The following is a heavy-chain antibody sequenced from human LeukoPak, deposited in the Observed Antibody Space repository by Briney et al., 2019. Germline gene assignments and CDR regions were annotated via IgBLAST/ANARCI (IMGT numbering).Heavy chain of an antibody. V-gene: IGHV3-7*01. CDR3: AGTFGLSGDLYFDY. CDR2: IKQDGSEK. D-gene: IGHD7-27*01. CDR1: GFTFSSYW. J-gene: IGHJ4*02. Sequence: QTGGSLRLSCAASGFTFSSYWMSWVRQAPGKGLEWVANIKQDGSEKYYVDSVKGRFTISRDNAKNSLYLQMNSLRAEDTAVYYCAGTFGLSGDLYFDYWGQGTLVTVSS.